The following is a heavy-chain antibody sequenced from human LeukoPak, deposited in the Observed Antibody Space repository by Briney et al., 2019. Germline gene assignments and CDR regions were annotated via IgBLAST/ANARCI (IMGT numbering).Heavy chain of an antibody. CDR3: ARGTVTTGPYFQH. J-gene: IGHJ1*01. CDR1: GYSISSGYY. CDR2: IYYSGST. Sequence: PSETLSLTCAVSGYSISSGYYWGWIRQPPGKGLEWIGYIYYSGSTNYNPSLKNRDTISVDTSKNQFSLRLSSVTAADTAVYYCARGTVTTGPYFQHWGQGTLVTVSS. V-gene: IGHV4-61*01. D-gene: IGHD4-17*01.